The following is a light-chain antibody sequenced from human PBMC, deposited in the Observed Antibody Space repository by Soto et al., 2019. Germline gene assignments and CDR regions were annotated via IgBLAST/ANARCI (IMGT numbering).Light chain of an antibody. CDR1: SSDVGYYNY. CDR3: CSYAGSPRYV. V-gene: IGLV2-11*01. CDR2: DVS. J-gene: IGLJ1*01. Sequence: QSALTQPRSVSGSPGQSVTISCTGTSSDVGYYNYVSWYQQHPGKAPKVMIYDVSERPSGVPDRSSGSKSGNTASLTISGLQAEDEADYYCCSYAGSPRYVFGTGTKVTVL.